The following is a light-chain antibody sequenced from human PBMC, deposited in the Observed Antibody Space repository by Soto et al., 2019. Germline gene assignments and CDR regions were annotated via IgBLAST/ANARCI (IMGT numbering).Light chain of an antibody. CDR1: QTISSF. CDR3: QQSFSSPVP. J-gene: IGKJ4*01. V-gene: IGKV1-39*01. CDR2: AAA. Sequence: IQMTQSPSSLSASVGDNVTITFRASQTISSFLNWHQQKVGKAPKVLMYAAASPQSGVPSRFSGSGSGTHFTLTITSLQPEDSATYYCQQSFSSPVPFGGGAKVDIK.